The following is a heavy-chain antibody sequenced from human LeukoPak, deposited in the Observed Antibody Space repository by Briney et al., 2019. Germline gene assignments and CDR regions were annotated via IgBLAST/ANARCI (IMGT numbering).Heavy chain of an antibody. J-gene: IGHJ5*02. D-gene: IGHD3-3*01. CDR2: INPSGGST. CDR3: AREIRFLEWFSNWFDP. V-gene: IGHV1-46*01. CDR1: GYTFTSYY. Sequence: ASVKVSCKASGYTFTSYYMHWVRQAPGQGLEWMGIINPSGGSTSYAQKFQGRVTMTRDTSASTAYMELSSLRSEDTAVYYCAREIRFLEWFSNWFDPWGQGTLVTVSS.